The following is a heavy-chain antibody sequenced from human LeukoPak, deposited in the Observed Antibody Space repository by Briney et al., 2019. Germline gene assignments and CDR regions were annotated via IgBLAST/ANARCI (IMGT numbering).Heavy chain of an antibody. J-gene: IGHJ4*02. CDR1: RFTFSSYA. V-gene: IGHV3-23*01. CDR3: ATRSSWYYFDY. Sequence: GGSLRLSCAASRFTFSSYAMSWVRQAPGKGLEWVSAISGSGGSTYYSDSVKGRFTISRDNSKNTLFLQMNSLRAEDTAVYYCATRSSWYYFDYWGQGTLVTVSS. D-gene: IGHD6-13*01. CDR2: ISGSGGST.